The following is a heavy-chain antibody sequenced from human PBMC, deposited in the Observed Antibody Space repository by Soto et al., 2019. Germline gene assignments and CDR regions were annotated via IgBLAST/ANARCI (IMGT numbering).Heavy chain of an antibody. CDR1: GFTFSSYG. V-gene: IGHV3-33*01. D-gene: IGHD2-15*01. CDR3: ARGYCSGGSCYPTFNGMDV. Sequence: GGSLRLSCAASGFTFSSYGMHWVRQAPGKGLEWVAVIWYDGSNKYYADSVKGRFTISRDNSKNTLYLQMNSLRAEDTSVYYCARGYCSGGSCYPTFNGMDVWGQGTTVTV. CDR2: IWYDGSNK. J-gene: IGHJ6*02.